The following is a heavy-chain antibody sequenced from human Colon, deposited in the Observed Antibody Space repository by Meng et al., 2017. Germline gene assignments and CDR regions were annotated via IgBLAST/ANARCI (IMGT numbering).Heavy chain of an antibody. CDR1: GGSFSGFY. V-gene: IGHV4-34*02. D-gene: IGHD4-17*01. CDR2: IDHFGIS. J-gene: IGHJ5*02. Sequence: QVEIQPGGRRRLKPSETLSPTCAVSGGSFSGFYWSWIRQPPGKGLEWIGEIDHFGISNYNSSLKGRLTMSVATSKKLISLTLTSVTAADTAVYYCATGLRHGDWFDPWGPGTLVTVSS. CDR3: ATGLRHGDWFDP.